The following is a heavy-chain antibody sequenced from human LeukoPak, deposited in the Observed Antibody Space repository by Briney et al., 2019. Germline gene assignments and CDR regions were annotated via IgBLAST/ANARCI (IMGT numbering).Heavy chain of an antibody. J-gene: IGHJ4*02. CDR2: IYYSGST. CDR1: GGSFSGYY. V-gene: IGHV4-34*09. CDR3: ARGRTWSGYFDYFDY. Sequence: SETLSLTCAVYGGSFSGYYWSWIRQPPGKGLEWIGYIYYSGSTYYNPSLKSRVTISVDTSKNQFSLKLSSVTAADTAVYYCARGRTWSGYFDYFDYWGQGTLVTVSS. D-gene: IGHD3-3*01.